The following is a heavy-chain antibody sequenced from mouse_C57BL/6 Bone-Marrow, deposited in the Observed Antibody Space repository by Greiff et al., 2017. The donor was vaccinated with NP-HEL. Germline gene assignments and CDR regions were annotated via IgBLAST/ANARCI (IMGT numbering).Heavy chain of an antibody. CDR1: GYTFTSYW. J-gene: IGHJ3*01. D-gene: IGHD2-4*01. CDR3: ARMYDYDRGFAY. V-gene: IGHV1-69*01. CDR2: IDPSDSYT. Sequence: QVQLQQPGAELVMPGASVKLSCKASGYTFTSYWMHWVKQRPGQGLEWIGEIDPSDSYTNYNQKFKGKSTLTVDKSSSTAYMQLSSLTSEDSAVYYCARMYDYDRGFAYWGQGTLVTVSA.